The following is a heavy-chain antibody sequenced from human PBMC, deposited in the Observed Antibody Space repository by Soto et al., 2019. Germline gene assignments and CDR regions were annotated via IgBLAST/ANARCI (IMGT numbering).Heavy chain of an antibody. CDR1: GFSFNDAW. V-gene: IGHV3-15*07. Sequence: VGSLRLSCVASGFSFNDAWMNWVRQAPGKGLEWVGRIKTSAGGGATDYAAPVQGRFTISRDDSKNALYLHMNSLRTEDTAIYYCTTGSVEGIWGQGTTVTVSS. CDR3: TTGSVEGI. CDR2: IKTSAGGGAT. J-gene: IGHJ6*02. D-gene: IGHD2-15*01.